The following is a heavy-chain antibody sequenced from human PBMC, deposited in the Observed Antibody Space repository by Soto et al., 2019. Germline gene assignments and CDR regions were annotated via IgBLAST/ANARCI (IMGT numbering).Heavy chain of an antibody. CDR3: ARDEYHYGSGSSYSTLDD. V-gene: IGHV1-46*01. J-gene: IGHJ4*02. Sequence: QVQLEQSGAEVKKPGASVKVSCKASGYMFTNHYIHWVRQGPGQGPEWMGTINPSGGKTDYAQKFKGRVTLTSDTPTSTVYMELRSLRSEDTAIYYCARDEYHYGSGSSYSTLDDWGQGTLVTVSS. D-gene: IGHD3-10*01. CDR1: GYMFTNHY. CDR2: INPSGGKT.